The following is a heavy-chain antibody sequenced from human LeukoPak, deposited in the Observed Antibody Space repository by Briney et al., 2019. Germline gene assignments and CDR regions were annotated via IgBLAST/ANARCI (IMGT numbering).Heavy chain of an antibody. CDR3: AKDKGTDIWGSDY. D-gene: IGHD7-27*01. V-gene: IGHV3-30-3*01. Sequence: GGSLRLSCAASGFTFSSYAMHWVRQAPGKGLEWVAVISYDGSNKYYADSVKGRFTISRDNSKNTVYLQMNSLRDDDTAKYFCAKDKGTDIWGSDYWGPGSLVTVSS. CDR1: GFTFSSYA. J-gene: IGHJ4*02. CDR2: ISYDGSNK.